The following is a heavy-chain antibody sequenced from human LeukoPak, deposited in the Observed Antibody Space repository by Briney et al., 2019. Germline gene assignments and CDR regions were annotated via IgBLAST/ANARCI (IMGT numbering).Heavy chain of an antibody. CDR3: ARGPYYYDSSGYYYVGYFDY. Sequence: SVKVPCKASGGTFSSYAISWVRQAPGQGLEWMGRIIPILGIANYAQKFQGRVTITADKSTSTAYMELSSLRSEDTAVYYCARGPYYYDSSGYYYVGYFDYWGQGTLVTVSS. CDR1: GGTFSSYA. CDR2: IIPILGIA. J-gene: IGHJ4*02. V-gene: IGHV1-69*04. D-gene: IGHD3-22*01.